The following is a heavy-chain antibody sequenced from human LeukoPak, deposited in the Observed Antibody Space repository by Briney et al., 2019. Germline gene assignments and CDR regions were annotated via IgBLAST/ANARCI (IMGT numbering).Heavy chain of an antibody. CDR1: GGSMNTYY. Sequence: SETLSLTCTVSGGSMNTYYWSWIRQPPGKGLEWIGYVYYRGSTNYSPSLKSRVTISADTPKNQFSLKLISVTAADTAVYFCARLTTMTIGTYYYYMDVWGKGTTVTVSS. CDR2: VYYRGST. CDR3: ARLTTMTIGTYYYYMDV. V-gene: IGHV4-59*01. D-gene: IGHD3-22*01. J-gene: IGHJ6*03.